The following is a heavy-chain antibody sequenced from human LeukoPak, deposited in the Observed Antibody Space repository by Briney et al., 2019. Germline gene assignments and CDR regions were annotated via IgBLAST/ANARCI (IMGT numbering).Heavy chain of an antibody. D-gene: IGHD2-21*02. CDR1: GGSISSHY. Sequence: TSETLFLTCTVSGGSISSHYWSWIRQPPGKGLEWIGYIYYSGSTNYNPSLKSRVTISVDTSKNQFSLKLSSVTAADTAVYYCARARAYCGGDCYSAEIDYWGQGTLVTVSS. V-gene: IGHV4-59*11. CDR3: ARARAYCGGDCYSAEIDY. CDR2: IYYSGST. J-gene: IGHJ4*02.